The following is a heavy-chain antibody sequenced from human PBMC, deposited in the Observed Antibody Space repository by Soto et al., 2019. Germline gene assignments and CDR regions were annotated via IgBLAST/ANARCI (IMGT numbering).Heavy chain of an antibody. D-gene: IGHD6-13*01. CDR3: AKDFGAWQQLVYN. V-gene: IGHV3-30*18. CDR1: GFTFSSYG. CDR2: ISDDGSNK. Sequence: QVQLVESGGGVVQPGRSLRLSCAASGFTFSSYGMHWVRQAPGKGLEWVAVISDDGSNKYYADSVKGRFTISRDNSKNTVYLQVNTLSAEDTAVYYCAKDFGAWQQLVYNWGQGTLVTVSS. J-gene: IGHJ4*02.